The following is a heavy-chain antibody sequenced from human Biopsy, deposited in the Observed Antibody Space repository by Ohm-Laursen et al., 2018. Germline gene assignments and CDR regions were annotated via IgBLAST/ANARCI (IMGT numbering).Heavy chain of an antibody. D-gene: IGHD5-18*01. CDR3: VKDRRQYNYGYFPDGFDY. Sequence: SLRLSCTASGFNFSAYGMHWVRQAPDKGLEWVALTWDDGSHQYYADSVKGRFTISRDNSKNTLFLQMNSLRPEDTAAYFCVKDRRQYNYGYFPDGFDYWGLGTRVTVSS. V-gene: IGHV3-33*06. CDR1: GFNFSAYG. J-gene: IGHJ4*02. CDR2: TWDDGSHQ.